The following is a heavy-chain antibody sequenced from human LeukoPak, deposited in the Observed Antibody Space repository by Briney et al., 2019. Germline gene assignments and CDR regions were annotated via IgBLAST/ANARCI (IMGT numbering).Heavy chain of an antibody. CDR3: TRAGNYYFEY. J-gene: IGHJ4*02. V-gene: IGHV3-74*01. CDR2: INSDGSTT. Sequence: GGSLRLSCAASGFTFSTSWVHWVRQAPGKGLVWVSRINSDGSTTTYADSVKGRFIVSRDNAKNTLYLQMNSLGAGDTAVYYCTRAGNYYFEYWGQGTLVTVSS. CDR1: GFTFSTSW. D-gene: IGHD1-7*01.